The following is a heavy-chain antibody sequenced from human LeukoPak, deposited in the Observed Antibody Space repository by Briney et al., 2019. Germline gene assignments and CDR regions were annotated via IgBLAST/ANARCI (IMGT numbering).Heavy chain of an antibody. Sequence: PSETLSLTCSVSGYSISNAYYWGWIRQPPGKGLEWIGYIYYSGSTNYNPSLKSRVTISVDTSKNQFSLKLSSVAAADTAVYYCASGGDPVQVDYWGQGTLVTVSS. CDR2: IYYSGST. V-gene: IGHV4-61*01. J-gene: IGHJ4*02. CDR3: ASGGDPVQVDY. CDR1: GYSISNAYY.